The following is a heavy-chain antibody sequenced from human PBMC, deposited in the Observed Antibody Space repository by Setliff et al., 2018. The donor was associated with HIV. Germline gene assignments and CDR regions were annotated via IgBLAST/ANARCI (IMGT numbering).Heavy chain of an antibody. CDR1: GGSFPAYY. D-gene: IGHD4-17*01. J-gene: IGHJ6*03. V-gene: IGHV4-34*01. CDR3: ARAYGDYGHYYYYLDV. Sequence: SETLSLTCAVYGGSFPAYYWNWVRQPPGKGLEWIGEINYSGDTTYNPSLKSRVNMFIDTSKKQFSLRLNSVTAADTAVYYCARAYGDYGHYYYYLDVWGKGATVTVSS. CDR2: INYSGDT.